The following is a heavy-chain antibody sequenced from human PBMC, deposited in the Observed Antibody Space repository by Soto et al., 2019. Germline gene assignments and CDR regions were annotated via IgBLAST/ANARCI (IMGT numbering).Heavy chain of an antibody. J-gene: IGHJ4*02. CDR1: GGSITTGGSY. V-gene: IGHV4-31*03. CDR2: IYHSGKT. D-gene: IGHD2-2*02. CDR3: ARARFQVLYGKPYFDS. Sequence: SETLSLTCTVSGGSITTGGSYWSWIRQHPGKGLEWIGNIYHSGKTYYNPSLKSRLTISVDASKNHFSLMLDSVTAADTAVYYCARARFQVLYGKPYFDSWGQGTLVTVSS.